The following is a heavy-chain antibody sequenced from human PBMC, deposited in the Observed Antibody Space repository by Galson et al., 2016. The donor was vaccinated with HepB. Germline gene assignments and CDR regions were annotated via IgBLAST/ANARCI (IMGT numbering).Heavy chain of an antibody. J-gene: IGHJ4*02. CDR1: GGSISSSNYY. CDR3: ASDYFYDSSAYYEGYFDY. Sequence: SETLSLTCSVSGGSISSSNYYWGWIRQPPGKGLEWIGSIYYSGNTYYNPSLKSRVTMSVDTSKNQFSLKLSSVTAADTAVYYCASDYFYDSSAYYEGYFDYWGQGARVTVSS. D-gene: IGHD3-22*01. V-gene: IGHV4-39*01. CDR2: IYYSGNT.